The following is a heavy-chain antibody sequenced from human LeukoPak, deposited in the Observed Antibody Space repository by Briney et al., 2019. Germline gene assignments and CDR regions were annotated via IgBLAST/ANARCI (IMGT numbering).Heavy chain of an antibody. Sequence: GGSLRLSCTASGYTFNNYAMSWVRQAPGKGLKWVSSLSNDAVKTYYADFVKGRSTISRDNSKNTLYLEVNSLRAEDTAVYYCARYSVPATIGWGAFDIWGQGTMVIVSA. CDR1: GYTFNNYA. CDR2: LSNDAVKT. J-gene: IGHJ3*02. V-gene: IGHV3-23*01. CDR3: ARYSVPATIGWGAFDI. D-gene: IGHD2-2*01.